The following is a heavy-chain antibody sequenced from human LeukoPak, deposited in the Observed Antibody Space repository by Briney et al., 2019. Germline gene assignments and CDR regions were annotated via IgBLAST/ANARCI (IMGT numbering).Heavy chain of an antibody. CDR2: MSSSSRTI. V-gene: IGHV3-48*01. D-gene: IGHD5-12*01. CDR3: ARDPGSGYEEHFDY. Sequence: GGSLRLSCAASGFTFSTYSMNWVRQAPGKGLEWVSYMSSSSRTIQYADSVKGRFTISRDNAKNSLYLQMNSLRAEDTAVYYCARDPGSGYEEHFDYWGQGTLVTVSS. CDR1: GFTFSTYS. J-gene: IGHJ4*02.